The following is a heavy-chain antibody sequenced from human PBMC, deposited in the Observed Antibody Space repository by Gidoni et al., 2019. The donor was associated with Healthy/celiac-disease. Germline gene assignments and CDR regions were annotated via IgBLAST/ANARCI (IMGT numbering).Heavy chain of an antibody. Sequence: KPGSSVKVSCKASGGTFSSYAISWVRQAPGQGLEWMGGIIPIFGTANYAQKFQGRVTITADESTSTAYMELSSLRSEDTAVYYCASPMRELLYYGMDVWGQGTTVTVSS. CDR3: ASPMRELLYYGMDV. CDR1: GGTFSSYA. J-gene: IGHJ6*02. D-gene: IGHD1-7*01. CDR2: IIPIFGTA. V-gene: IGHV1-69*01.